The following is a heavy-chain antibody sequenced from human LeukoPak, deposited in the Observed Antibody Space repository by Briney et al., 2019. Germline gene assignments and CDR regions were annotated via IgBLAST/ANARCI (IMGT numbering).Heavy chain of an antibody. D-gene: IGHD3-10*01. Sequence: GGSLRLSCATSGFTFTSYWMSWVRQAPGRGLVWVANMKPDGSDKYYVDSVKDRFTISRDNAKNSLYLQMDSLRAEDTAVYYCVRATPYGSLTFDCWGKGTLVTVSS. V-gene: IGHV3-7*03. CDR1: GFTFTSYW. CDR2: MKPDGSDK. J-gene: IGHJ4*02. CDR3: VRATPYGSLTFDC.